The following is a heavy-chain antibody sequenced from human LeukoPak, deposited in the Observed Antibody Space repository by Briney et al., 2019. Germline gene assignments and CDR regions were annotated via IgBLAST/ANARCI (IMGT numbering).Heavy chain of an antibody. CDR2: ISAYNGNT. Sequence: GASMKVSCKASGYTFTSYGISWVRQAPGQGLEWMGWISAYNGNTNYAQKLQGRVTMTTDTSTSTAYMELRSLRSDDTAVYYCARAPEYYYDSSGYSGYYFDYWGQGTLVTVSS. J-gene: IGHJ4*02. V-gene: IGHV1-18*01. D-gene: IGHD3-22*01. CDR1: GYTFTSYG. CDR3: ARAPEYYYDSSGYSGYYFDY.